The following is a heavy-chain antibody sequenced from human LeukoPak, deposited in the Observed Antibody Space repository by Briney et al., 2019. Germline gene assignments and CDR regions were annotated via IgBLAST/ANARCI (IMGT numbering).Heavy chain of an antibody. CDR1: GGSISSYY. CDR3: AKVTTAGSYYMDV. V-gene: IGHV4-59*01. D-gene: IGHD1-1*01. J-gene: IGHJ6*03. CDR2: IYYSGST. Sequence: PSETLSLTCTVSGGSISSYYWSWIRQPPGKGLEWIAYIYYSGSTNYNPSLKSRVTISVDTSKNQFSLKLRSVTAADTAVYYCAKVTTAGSYYMDVWGKGTTVTVSS.